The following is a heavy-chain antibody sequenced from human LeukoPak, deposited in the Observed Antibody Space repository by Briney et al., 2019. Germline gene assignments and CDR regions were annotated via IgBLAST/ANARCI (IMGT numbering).Heavy chain of an antibody. V-gene: IGHV1-46*01. J-gene: IGHJ5*02. CDR1: AYTFTSYY. Sequence: ASVKVSCKASAYTFTSYYIHWVRQAPGQGLEWMGVISPSGGGTSYAQKFQGRVTMTRDTSTSTVYMDLRSLRSEDTAVYFCARDMLAVPSNWFDPWGQGTLVTVSS. D-gene: IGHD2-8*01. CDR3: ARDMLAVPSNWFDP. CDR2: ISPSGGGT.